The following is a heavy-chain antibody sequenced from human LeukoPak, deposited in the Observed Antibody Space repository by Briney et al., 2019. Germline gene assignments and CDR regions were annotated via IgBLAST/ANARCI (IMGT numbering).Heavy chain of an antibody. CDR1: GYSISSGYY. CDR2: IYHGGST. V-gene: IGHV4-38-2*02. CDR3: ARVERWIRYDAFDI. Sequence: TLSLTCTVSGYSISSGYYWGWIRPPPGKGLEWIGSIYHGGSTYYNPSLKSRVTISVDTSKNQFSLQLSSVTAADTAVYYCARVERWIRYDAFDIWGQGTMVTVSS. J-gene: IGHJ3*02. D-gene: IGHD5-24*01.